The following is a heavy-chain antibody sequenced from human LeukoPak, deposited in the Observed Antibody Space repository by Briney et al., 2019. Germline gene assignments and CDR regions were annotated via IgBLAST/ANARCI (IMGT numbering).Heavy chain of an antibody. V-gene: IGHV3-74*01. CDR2: ITRDGSST. D-gene: IGHD3-16*01. J-gene: IGHJ6*04. CDR1: GFTFSSSW. CDR3: ARDPGYESWSPFWGGMDV. Sequence: PGGSLRLSCAASGFTFSSSWMHWVRQAPGKGLVWVSRITRDGSSTTYADSVKGRFTTSRDNAKNTLYLQMDSLRDDDTAVYYCARDPGYESWSPFWGGMDVRGNGTTVIVSS.